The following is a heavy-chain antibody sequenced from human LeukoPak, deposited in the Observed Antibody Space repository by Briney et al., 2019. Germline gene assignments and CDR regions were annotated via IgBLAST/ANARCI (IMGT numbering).Heavy chain of an antibody. J-gene: IGHJ5*02. CDR2: IIPIFGTA. V-gene: IGHV1-69*13. CDR3: ARDFFAYCSSTSCYNGWFDP. CDR1: GGTFSSYA. Sequence: SVKVSCKASGGTFSSYAISWVRQAPGQGLEWMGGIIPIFGTANCAQKFQGRVTITADESTSTAYMELSSLRSEDTAVYYCARDFFAYCSSTSCYNGWFDPWGQGTLVTVSP. D-gene: IGHD2-2*02.